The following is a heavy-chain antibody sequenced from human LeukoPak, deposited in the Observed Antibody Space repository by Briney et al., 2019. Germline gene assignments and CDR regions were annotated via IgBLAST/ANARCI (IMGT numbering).Heavy chain of an antibody. CDR1: GFTFNSYS. Sequence: GGSLRLSFTASGFTFNSYSMNWVRQAPGKGLEWVSYISSGSRTTQYGDSMKGRFTISRDNANNLLYLEMHSLRAEDTAVYYCVRGRNVVSGRWCEYWGRGTQVTVSS. CDR3: VRGRNVVSGRWCEY. V-gene: IGHV3-48*04. CDR2: ISSGSRTT. J-gene: IGHJ4*02. D-gene: IGHD3-10*01.